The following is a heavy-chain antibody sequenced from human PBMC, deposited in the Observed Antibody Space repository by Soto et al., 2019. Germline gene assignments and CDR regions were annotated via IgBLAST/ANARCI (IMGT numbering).Heavy chain of an antibody. Sequence: ASVNVSCKASGYTFPSYGISWVRQAPGQGLEWMGWISAYNGNTNYAQKLQGRVTMTTDTSTSTAYMELRSLRSDDTAVYYCARGRGVVVPDATDYWGQGTLVTVSS. D-gene: IGHD2-2*01. V-gene: IGHV1-18*01. CDR3: ARGRGVVVPDATDY. CDR2: ISAYNGNT. J-gene: IGHJ4*02. CDR1: GYTFPSYG.